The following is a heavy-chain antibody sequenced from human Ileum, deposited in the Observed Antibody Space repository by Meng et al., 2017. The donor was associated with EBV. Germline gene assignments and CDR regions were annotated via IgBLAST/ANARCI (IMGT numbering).Heavy chain of an antibody. D-gene: IGHD2-2*01. Sequence: EGQLLESGGGLVQPGGSLGLSCAASGFTLSSKTMCWVRQAPGKGLEWVSTLSGSSGYTYYADSVKGRFTISRDNSKNTLYLQMNSLKAEDTAVYYCAKKESSGYQPYDYWGQGTLVTVSS. CDR3: AKKESSGYQPYDY. J-gene: IGHJ4*02. CDR1: GFTLSSKT. V-gene: IGHV3-23*01. CDR2: LSGSSGYT.